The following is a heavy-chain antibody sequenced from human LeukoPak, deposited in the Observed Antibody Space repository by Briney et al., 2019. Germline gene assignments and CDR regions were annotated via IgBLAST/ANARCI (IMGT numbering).Heavy chain of an antibody. CDR3: ARPGNDYGDSSFDY. CDR1: GGSISSSRYY. D-gene: IGHD4-17*01. V-gene: IGHV4-39*01. J-gene: IGHJ4*02. CDR2: IYYSGST. Sequence: PSETLSLTCTVSGGSISSSRYYWGWIRQPPGKGLEWIGSIYYSGSTYYNPSLKSRVTISVDTSKNQFSLKLSSVTAADTAVYYCARPGNDYGDSSFDYWGQGTLVTVSS.